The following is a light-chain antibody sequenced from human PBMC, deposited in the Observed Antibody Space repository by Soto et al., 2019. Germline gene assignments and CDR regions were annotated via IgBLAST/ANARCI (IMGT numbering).Light chain of an antibody. V-gene: IGKV4-1*01. Sequence: DIVMTQSPDSLAVSLGERATINCKSSQSFLHSSNNKNYLAWYQQKAGQPPKLLIYWASTRESGVPDRFSGGGSGTDFTLTISSLQAEDVAVYYCQQYYSARTFGQGTKVDIK. CDR3: QQYYSART. CDR1: QSFLHSSNNKNY. J-gene: IGKJ1*01. CDR2: WAS.